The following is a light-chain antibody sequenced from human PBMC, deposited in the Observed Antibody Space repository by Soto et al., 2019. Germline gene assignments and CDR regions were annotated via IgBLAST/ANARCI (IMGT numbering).Light chain of an antibody. J-gene: IGKJ5*01. CDR1: QSISSY. CDR3: QQRNNSSLT. CDR2: DAS. Sequence: DIEMTQSPSSLSLSPGDRVTLSCRASQSISSYLNWYQQKPGKAPRLLIYDASSVPTGVPARFSGSGSGTDFTLTISSLEPEDFAAYYCQQRNNSSLTFGRGTRLEIK. V-gene: IGKV1-39*01.